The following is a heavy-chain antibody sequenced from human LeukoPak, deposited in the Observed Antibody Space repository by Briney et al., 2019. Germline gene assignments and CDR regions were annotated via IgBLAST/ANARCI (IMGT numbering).Heavy chain of an antibody. J-gene: IGHJ3*02. CDR3: ARDVPLEMATLAAFDI. V-gene: IGHV1-18*01. D-gene: IGHD5-24*01. Sequence: ASVKVSCKASGYTFTSYGISWVRQAPGQGLEWMGWISAYNGNTNYAQKLQGRVTMTTDTSTSTAYMELRSLRSDDTAVYYCARDVPLEMATLAAFDIWGQGTMDTVSS. CDR2: ISAYNGNT. CDR1: GYTFTSYG.